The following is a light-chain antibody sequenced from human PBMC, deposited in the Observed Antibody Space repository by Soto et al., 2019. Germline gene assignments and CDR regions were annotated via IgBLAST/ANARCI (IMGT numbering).Light chain of an antibody. CDR2: KAS. Sequence: DIQMTQSPSTLSASVGDRVTITCRASQSISDWLAWYQQKPGKAPKLLIYKASGLESGVPSRFSGSGSGTEFTLTITSLQPDDFATYYCQKYNTYPITFGQGTRLEIK. J-gene: IGKJ5*01. CDR3: QKYNTYPIT. V-gene: IGKV1-5*03. CDR1: QSISDW.